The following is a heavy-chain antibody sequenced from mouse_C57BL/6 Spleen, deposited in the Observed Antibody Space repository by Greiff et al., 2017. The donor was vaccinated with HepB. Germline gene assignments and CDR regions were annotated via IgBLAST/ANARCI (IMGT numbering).Heavy chain of an antibody. J-gene: IGHJ3*01. Sequence: VQLQQSGPELVKPGASVKISCKASGYSFTGYYMNWVKQSPEKSLEWIGEINPSTGGTTYNQKFKAKATLTVDKSSSTAYMQLKSLTSEDSAVYYCARSRGYFSWFAYWGQGTLVTVSA. CDR3: ARSRGYFSWFAY. CDR1: GYSFTGYY. V-gene: IGHV1-42*01. CDR2: INPSTGGT. D-gene: IGHD2-3*01.